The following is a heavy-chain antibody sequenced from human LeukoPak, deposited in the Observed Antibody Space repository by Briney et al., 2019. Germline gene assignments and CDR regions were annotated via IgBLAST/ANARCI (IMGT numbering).Heavy chain of an antibody. CDR2: IKQDGSEK. D-gene: IGHD4-17*01. CDR1: GFTFSSYW. CDR3: ARLPDDYGDYKYFQH. J-gene: IGHJ1*01. Sequence: GGSLRLSCAASGFTFSSYWMSWVRQAPGKGLEWVANIKQDGSEKYYVDSVKGRFTISRDNVKNTLYLQMNSLRAEDTAVYYCARLPDDYGDYKYFQHWGQGTLVTVSS. V-gene: IGHV3-7*01.